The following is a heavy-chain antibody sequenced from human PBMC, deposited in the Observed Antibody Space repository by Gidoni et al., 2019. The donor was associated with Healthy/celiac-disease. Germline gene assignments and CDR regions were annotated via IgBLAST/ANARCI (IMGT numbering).Heavy chain of an antibody. CDR2: IRYDGSNK. CDR3: AGLYGGNFRFDY. J-gene: IGHJ4*02. CDR1: GFPCSSYG. Sequence: QVQLVESGGGVVQPGGSLRLSCAASGFPCSSYGMPWVRQAPGKGLEWVAFIRYDGSNKYDADSVKGRFTISRDNSKNTLYLQMNSLRAEDTAVYYCAGLYGGNFRFDYWGQGTLVTVSS. V-gene: IGHV3-30*02. D-gene: IGHD4-17*01.